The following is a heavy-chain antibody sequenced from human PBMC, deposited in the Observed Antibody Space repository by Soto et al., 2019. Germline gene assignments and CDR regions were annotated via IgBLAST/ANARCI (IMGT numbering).Heavy chain of an antibody. J-gene: IGHJ4*02. D-gene: IGHD6-13*01. V-gene: IGHV3-30*18. CDR3: AKEVAAAGPWDY. Sequence: QVQLVESGGGVVQPGRSLRLSCAASGFTFSSYGMHWVRQAPGKGLEWVAVISYDGSNKYYADSVKGRFTISRDNSKNTLYLQMNSLRAEDTDVYYCAKEVAAAGPWDYWGQGTLVTVSS. CDR1: GFTFSSYG. CDR2: ISYDGSNK.